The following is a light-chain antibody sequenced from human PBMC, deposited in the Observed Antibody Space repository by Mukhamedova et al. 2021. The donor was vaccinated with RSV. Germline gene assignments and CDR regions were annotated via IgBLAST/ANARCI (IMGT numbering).Light chain of an antibody. CDR3: QQYVNLVT. V-gene: IGKV1-33*01. J-gene: IGKJ4*01. CDR2: GAS. Sequence: WYQRRVHGKAPKVLIYGASNLETGVPSRFRGSGSGTDFTFTISSLQPEDIATYYCQQYVNLVTFGGGTKVEIK.